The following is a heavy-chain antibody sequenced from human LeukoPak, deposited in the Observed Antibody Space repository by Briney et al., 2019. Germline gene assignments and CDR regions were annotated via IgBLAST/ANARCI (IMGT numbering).Heavy chain of an antibody. CDR1: GFRFADYA. V-gene: IGHV3-49*04. J-gene: IGHJ4*02. CDR3: TITYSYDH. D-gene: IGHD2-15*01. CDR2: IRSKAYDGTA. Sequence: GGSLRLSCTASGFRFADYAMSWVRQAPGKGLEWVGFIRSKAYDGTAEYAASVQGRFTISRDDSKSIAYLQMNSLKTEDTAVYYCTITYSYDHWGQGTLVTVSS.